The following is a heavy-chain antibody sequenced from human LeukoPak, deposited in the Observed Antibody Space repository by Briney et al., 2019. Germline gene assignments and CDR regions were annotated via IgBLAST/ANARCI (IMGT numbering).Heavy chain of an antibody. CDR3: ANPRGTVTHK. V-gene: IGHV3-23*01. J-gene: IGHJ4*02. CDR2: ISGSGGST. CDR1: GFTFSTYS. Sequence: GGSLRLSCAASGFTFSTYSMGWVRQAPGKGLEWVSAISGSGGSTYYADSVKGRFTISRDNSKNTLYLQMNSLRTEDTAVYYCANPRGTVTHKWGQGTLVTVSS. D-gene: IGHD4-17*01.